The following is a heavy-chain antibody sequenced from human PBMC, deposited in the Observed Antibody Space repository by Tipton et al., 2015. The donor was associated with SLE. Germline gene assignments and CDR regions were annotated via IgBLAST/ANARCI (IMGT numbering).Heavy chain of an antibody. V-gene: IGHV4-30-2*01. CDR2: LYQSGSI. CDR1: GGSISGGGYS. CDR3: ARGGHSNSPIGFDP. J-gene: IGHJ5*02. Sequence: LRLSCTVSGGSISGGGYSWSWIRQAPGKGLEWIVSLYQSGSIHYNPSLENRVTISVDRSKNQFSLSLSSVTAADTAVYYCARGGHSNSPIGFDPGGQGPLITVSS. D-gene: IGHD4-11*01.